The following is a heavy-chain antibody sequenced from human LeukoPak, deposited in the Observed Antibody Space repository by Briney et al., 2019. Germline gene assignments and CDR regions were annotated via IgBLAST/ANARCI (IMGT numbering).Heavy chain of an antibody. D-gene: IGHD3-22*01. V-gene: IGHV4-38-2*01. CDR3: ARRGRLGSSGYYMVLQ. CDR1: GYSISSGYY. Sequence: SETLSLTCAVSGYSISSGYYWGWIRQPPGKGLEWIGSMYHSGSTYYNPSLKSRVTISVDTSKNQFSLKLSSVTAADTAVYYCARRGRLGSSGYYMVLQWGQGTLVTVSS. J-gene: IGHJ4*02. CDR2: MYHSGST.